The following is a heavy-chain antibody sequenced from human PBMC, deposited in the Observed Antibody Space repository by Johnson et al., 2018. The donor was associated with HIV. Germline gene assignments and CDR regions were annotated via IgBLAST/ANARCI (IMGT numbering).Heavy chain of an antibody. D-gene: IGHD1-14*01. CDR2: ISSGSTI. CDR1: GFTFNSYW. J-gene: IGHJ3*02. V-gene: IGHV3-11*04. CDR3: ARDQGYPEPAFDI. Sequence: QVQLVESGGGLVQPGGSLRLSCAASGFTFNSYWMSWIRQAPGKGLEWVSYISSGSTIYYADSVKGRFTISRDNAKNSLYLQMNSLRAEDTAVYYCARDQGYPEPAFDIWGQGTMVTVSS.